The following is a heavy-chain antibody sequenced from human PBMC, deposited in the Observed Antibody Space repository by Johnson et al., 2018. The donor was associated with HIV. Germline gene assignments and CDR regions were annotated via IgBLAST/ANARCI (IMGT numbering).Heavy chain of an antibody. CDR3: AMFQFLPPNAFDI. V-gene: IGHV3-53*01. Sequence: VQLVESGGGLIQPGGSLRLSCAASGFAVRSKDMNWVRQAPGKGLEWVSLIYTDGRTYYAGSVKGRFSISRDNSKNTVYLQMNSLRAEDTAVYYCAMFQFLPPNAFDIWGQGTMVTVSS. CDR1: GFAVRSKD. J-gene: IGHJ3*02. CDR2: IYTDGRT. D-gene: IGHD2/OR15-2a*01.